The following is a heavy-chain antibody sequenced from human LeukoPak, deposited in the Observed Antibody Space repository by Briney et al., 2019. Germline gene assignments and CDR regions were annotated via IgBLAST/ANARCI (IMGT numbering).Heavy chain of an antibody. V-gene: IGHV4-38-2*02. CDR2: IYHSGST. CDR3: ARDSSFTAEY. CDR1: GYSISSGYY. Sequence: PSETLSLTCTVSGYSISSGYYWGWIRPPPGKGLEWIGNIYHSGSTYYNPSLKSRVTISVDTSKNQFSLKLSSVTAADTAVYYCARDSSFTAEYWGQGTLVTVSS. J-gene: IGHJ4*02. D-gene: IGHD5-18*01.